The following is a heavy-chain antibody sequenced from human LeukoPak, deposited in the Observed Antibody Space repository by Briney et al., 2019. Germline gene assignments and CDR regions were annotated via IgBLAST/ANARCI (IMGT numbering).Heavy chain of an antibody. V-gene: IGHV4-39*01. CDR3: ARHWGTYYYGSGSYYTANWFDP. Sequence: SETLSLTCTVSGVSISSSNSYWGWIRQPPGKGLEWIGSIYYSGSTYYNPSLKSRVTISVDTSKNQFSLKLSSVTAADTAVYYCARHWGTYYYGSGSYYTANWFDPWGQGTLVTVSS. CDR1: GVSISSSNSY. D-gene: IGHD3-10*01. J-gene: IGHJ5*02. CDR2: IYYSGST.